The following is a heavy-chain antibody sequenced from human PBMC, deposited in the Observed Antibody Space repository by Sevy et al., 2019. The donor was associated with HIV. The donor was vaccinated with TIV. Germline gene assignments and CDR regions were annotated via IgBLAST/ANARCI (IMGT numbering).Heavy chain of an antibody. V-gene: IGHV3-21*01. J-gene: IGHJ4*02. CDR1: GFTFSSYI. CDR3: ARGVGDVGSGYPDY. D-gene: IGHD3-3*01. CDR2: ISSSSSYI. Sequence: SLRLSCAASGFTFSSYIMNWVRQAPGKGLEWVSSISSSSSYIYYADSVKGRFTISRDNAKNSLYLRMNSRRVEDTAVYYCARGVGDVGSGYPDYWGQGTWVTVSS.